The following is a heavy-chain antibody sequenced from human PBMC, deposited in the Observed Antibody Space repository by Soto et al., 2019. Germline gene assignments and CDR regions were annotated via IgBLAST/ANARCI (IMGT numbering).Heavy chain of an antibody. CDR3: AAERDRHPYSGSE. D-gene: IGHD1-26*01. Sequence: SLTVSCKAPCFSFNRSSVLCVRVARGQRLEWIGWIVVGSGNTNYAQKFQERVTITRDMSTSTAYMELSSLRSEDTAVDYCAAERDRHPYSGSERGPETMVTVS. CDR1: CFSFNRSS. J-gene: IGHJ4*02. V-gene: IGHV1-58*01. CDR2: IVVGSGNT.